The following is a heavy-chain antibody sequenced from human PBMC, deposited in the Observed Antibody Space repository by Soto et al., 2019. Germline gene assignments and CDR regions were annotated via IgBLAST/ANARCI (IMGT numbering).Heavy chain of an antibody. J-gene: IGHJ4*02. CDR1: GFTFSSYG. V-gene: IGHV3-30*18. Sequence: GGSLRLSCAASGFTFSSYGMHWVRQAPGKGLEWVAVISYDGSNKYYADSVKGRFTISRDNSKNTLYLQMNSLRAEDTAVYYCAKDSRPQWLVIYFDYWGQGTLVTVSS. CDR2: ISYDGSNK. D-gene: IGHD6-19*01. CDR3: AKDSRPQWLVIYFDY.